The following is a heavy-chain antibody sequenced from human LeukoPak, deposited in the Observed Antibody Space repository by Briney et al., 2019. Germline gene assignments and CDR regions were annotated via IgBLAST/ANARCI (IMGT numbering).Heavy chain of an antibody. CDR2: ISSSSSYI. V-gene: IGHV3-21*01. D-gene: IGHD1-26*01. CDR1: GFTFSSSN. J-gene: IGHJ4*02. CDR3: ADGEPESGFDY. Sequence: PGRSLRLSCAASGFTFSSSNMNWVRQAPGKGLEWVSSISSSSSYIYYADSVKGRFTISRDNAKNSLYLQMNSLGAEDTAVYYCADGEPESGFDYWGQGTLVTVSS.